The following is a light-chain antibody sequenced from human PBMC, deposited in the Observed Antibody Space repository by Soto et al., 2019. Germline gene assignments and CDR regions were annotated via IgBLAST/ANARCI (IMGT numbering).Light chain of an antibody. J-gene: IGKJ1*01. Sequence: IQMTQSPSSLSASVGDGVTLTCRASHTIATYLNWYQQKPGQVPEVLIYGASRLHVGVPSRFTGSGYGTDFTLTISCLQSEDFATYYCQHYYSFPWTFGQGTKVEIK. CDR2: GAS. CDR3: QHYYSFPWT. CDR1: HTIATY. V-gene: IGKV1-39*01.